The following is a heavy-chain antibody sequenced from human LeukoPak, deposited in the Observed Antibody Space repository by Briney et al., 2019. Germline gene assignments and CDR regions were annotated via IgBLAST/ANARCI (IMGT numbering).Heavy chain of an antibody. J-gene: IGHJ4*02. D-gene: IGHD2-15*01. CDR3: AKVGGSEGY. V-gene: IGHV3-30*18. Sequence: PGGSLRLSCAASGFIFNSYWMSWVRQAPGKGLEWVAVISYDGSNKYYADSVKGRFTISRDNAKNSLYLQMNSLRAEDTAVYYCAKVGGSEGYWGQGTLVTVSS. CDR2: ISYDGSNK. CDR1: GFIFNSYW.